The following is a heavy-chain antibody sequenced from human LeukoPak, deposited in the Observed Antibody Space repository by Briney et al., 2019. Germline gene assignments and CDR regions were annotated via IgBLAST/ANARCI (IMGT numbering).Heavy chain of an antibody. D-gene: IGHD6-13*01. CDR2: INDSEST. V-gene: IGHV4-34*01. Sequence: SETLSLTCAVYGGSFSGYYWSWIRQPPGKGLEWIGEINDSESTNYNPSLKSRVTISVDTSKNQFSLKLSSVTAADSAIYYCARETAAAGSFIAINDYWGQGTLVTVSS. CDR1: GGSFSGYY. CDR3: ARETAAAGSFIAINDY. J-gene: IGHJ4*02.